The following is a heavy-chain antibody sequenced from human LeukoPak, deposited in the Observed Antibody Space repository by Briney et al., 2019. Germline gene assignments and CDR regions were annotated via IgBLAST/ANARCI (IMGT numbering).Heavy chain of an antibody. D-gene: IGHD3-10*01. CDR1: GGSFSGYY. V-gene: IGHV4-34*01. Sequence: PSETLSLTCAVDGGSFSGYYWSWIRQPPGKGLEWIGEINHSGSTKYNPSLKSRVSISIDTSKNQFSLKLSSVTAADTAMYYCARRVGRWFGERAYYYNYMDVWGKGTTVTISS. CDR3: ARRVGRWFGERAYYYNYMDV. CDR2: INHSGST. J-gene: IGHJ6*03.